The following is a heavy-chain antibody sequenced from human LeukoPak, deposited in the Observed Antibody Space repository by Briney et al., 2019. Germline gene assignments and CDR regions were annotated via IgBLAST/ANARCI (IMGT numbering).Heavy chain of an antibody. CDR2: IYYSGST. J-gene: IGHJ3*02. CDR1: GGSISSYY. CDR3: ARHAGLLAFDI. D-gene: IGHD2/OR15-2a*01. V-gene: IGHV4-59*08. Sequence: SETLSLTCTVSGGSISSYYWSWIRQPPGKGLEWIGYIYYSGSTNYNPSLKGRVTISVDTSKNQFSLKLSSVTAADTAVYYCARHAGLLAFDIWGQGTMVTVSS.